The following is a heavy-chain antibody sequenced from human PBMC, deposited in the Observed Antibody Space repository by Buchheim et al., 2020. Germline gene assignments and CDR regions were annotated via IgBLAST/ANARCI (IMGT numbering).Heavy chain of an antibody. D-gene: IGHD5-12*01. Sequence: QVQLVESGGGVVQPGRSLRLSCAASGFTFSSYAMHWVRQAPGKGLEWVAVISYDGSNKYYADSVKGRFTISRDNSKNTLDLQMNSLRAEDTAVYYCARDTWVATMIYYYYGMDVWGQGTT. J-gene: IGHJ6*02. CDR1: GFTFSSYA. CDR3: ARDTWVATMIYYYYGMDV. CDR2: ISYDGSNK. V-gene: IGHV3-30-3*01.